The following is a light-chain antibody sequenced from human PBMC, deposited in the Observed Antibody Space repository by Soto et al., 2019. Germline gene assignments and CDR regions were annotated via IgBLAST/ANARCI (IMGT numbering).Light chain of an antibody. Sequence: QLTQSPSFLSASVGDRVTITCRASQSINSYLNWYQFKPGKAPKLLIYAASSLQSGVPSRFSGSGSGTDFTLTISSLQPEDFVTYYCQQSYSTPITFGQGTRLEIK. CDR2: AAS. J-gene: IGKJ5*01. CDR3: QQSYSTPIT. V-gene: IGKV1-39*01. CDR1: QSINSY.